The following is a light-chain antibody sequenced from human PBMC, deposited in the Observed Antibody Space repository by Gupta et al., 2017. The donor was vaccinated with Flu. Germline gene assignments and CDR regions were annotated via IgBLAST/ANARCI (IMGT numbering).Light chain of an antibody. Sequence: VTNSCTGTSRNVGGYNYVSWYLQYPGKAPKLIIYDVNKWPSGVPDRFSGSKSGNTASLTIPGRQAEDEADYYCSSVAGNYNFIFGTATRVTVL. CDR3: SSVAGNYNFI. J-gene: IGLJ1*01. V-gene: IGLV2-11*01. CDR1: SRNVGGYNY. CDR2: DVN.